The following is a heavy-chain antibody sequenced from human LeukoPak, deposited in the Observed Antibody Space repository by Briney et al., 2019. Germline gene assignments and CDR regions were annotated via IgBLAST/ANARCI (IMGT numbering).Heavy chain of an antibody. D-gene: IGHD3-16*01. CDR1: GFTFSSYA. CDR2: ISGSGANT. Sequence: AGGSLRLSCAASGFTFSSYAMIWVRQAPGKGLEWVSSISGSGANTYYADSVKGRFTVSRDNSKDTLYLQMNSLRAEDTALYYCAKDLRGNYVRHFDYWGQGTLVTVSS. CDR3: AKDLRGNYVRHFDY. V-gene: IGHV3-23*01. J-gene: IGHJ4*02.